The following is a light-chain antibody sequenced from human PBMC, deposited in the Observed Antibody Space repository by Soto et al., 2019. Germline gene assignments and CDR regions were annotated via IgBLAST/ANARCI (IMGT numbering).Light chain of an antibody. CDR1: QTISRW. CDR3: HSRA. CDR2: DAS. Sequence: DIPLTQTPSTLSASVGDEVTITCRASQTISRWLAWYQQKPGRAPKLLIYDASTLESGVPSRFSDSGSETEFTLTISRLQPDDFATYFCHSRAFGQGTRL. V-gene: IGKV1-5*01. J-gene: IGKJ5*01.